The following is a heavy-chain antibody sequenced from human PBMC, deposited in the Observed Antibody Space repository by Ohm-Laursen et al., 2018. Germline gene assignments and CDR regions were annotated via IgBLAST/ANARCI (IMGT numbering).Heavy chain of an antibody. CDR1: GFTFSDYY. CDR2: ISSSGSTI. CDR3: ARQYYYDSSGYYVWFYYGMDV. V-gene: IGHV3-11*01. J-gene: IGHJ6*02. D-gene: IGHD3-22*01. Sequence: GSLRLSCAASGFTFSDYYMSWIRQAPGKGLEWVSYISSSGSTIYYADSVKGRFTISRDNAKNSLYLQMNSLRAEDTAVYYCARQYYYDSSGYYVWFYYGMDVWGQGTTVTVSS.